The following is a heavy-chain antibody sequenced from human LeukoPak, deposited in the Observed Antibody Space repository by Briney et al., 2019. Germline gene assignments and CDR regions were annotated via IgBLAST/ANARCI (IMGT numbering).Heavy chain of an antibody. CDR2: IYYSRST. Sequence: PSETLSLTCTVSGASITTYNWAWIRQPPGKGLEWIGYIYYSRSTKYNPSLKSRVTISVDTSKKQFSLKVSTVTAADTALYYCARVVAAAAWLDPWGQGILVTVSP. J-gene: IGHJ5*02. CDR3: ARVVAAAAWLDP. CDR1: GASITTYN. D-gene: IGHD6-13*01. V-gene: IGHV4-59*01.